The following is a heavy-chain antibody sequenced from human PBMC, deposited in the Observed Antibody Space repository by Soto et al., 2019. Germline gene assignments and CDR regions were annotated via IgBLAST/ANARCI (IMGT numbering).Heavy chain of an antibody. V-gene: IGHV4-31*03. Sequence: QVQLQESGPGLVKPSQTLSLTCTVSGGSISSGGYYWSWIRQHPGKGLEWIGYMYYIGSTYYNPSLKSRVALSVDTSKIQFALKLSSVAAADTAVYYCARFYMVRGVMGAFDIWGQGTMVTVSS. CDR1: GGSISSGGYY. CDR3: ARFYMVRGVMGAFDI. J-gene: IGHJ3*02. D-gene: IGHD3-10*01. CDR2: MYYIGST.